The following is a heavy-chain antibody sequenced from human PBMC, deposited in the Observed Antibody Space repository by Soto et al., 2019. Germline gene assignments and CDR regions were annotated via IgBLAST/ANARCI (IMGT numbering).Heavy chain of an antibody. V-gene: IGHV5-51*01. D-gene: IGHD6-6*01. Sequence: GESLKISCKGSGYSFTSYWIGWVRQMPGKGLEWMGIIYPGDSDTRYSPSFQGQVTISADKSISTAYLQWSSLKASETAMYYCARQQTYSTSSLVGDRDIWGQGTMVTVSS. CDR1: GYSFTSYW. CDR2: IYPGDSDT. CDR3: ARQQTYSTSSLVGDRDI. J-gene: IGHJ3*02.